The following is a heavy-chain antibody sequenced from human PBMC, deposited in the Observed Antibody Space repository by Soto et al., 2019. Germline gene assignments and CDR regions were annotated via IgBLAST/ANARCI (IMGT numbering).Heavy chain of an antibody. D-gene: IGHD2-2*02. J-gene: IGHJ4*01. CDR1: GFSLSNTGVA. CDR2: TYWYDDK. Sequence: QITLKESGPTLVKPTQTLTLTCTFSGFSLSNTGVAVAWIRKPPGKALEWLALTYWYDDKRYSPSLKSMITNTKYTSKNLVVLTMTNMDPVDTATYDCAHQHRAAIPGIFDLCGQRALVTVSA. V-gene: IGHV2-5*01. CDR3: AHQHRAAIPGIFDL.